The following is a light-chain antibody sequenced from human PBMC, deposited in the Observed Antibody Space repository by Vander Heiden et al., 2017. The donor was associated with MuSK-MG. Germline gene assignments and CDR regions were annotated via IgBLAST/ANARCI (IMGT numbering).Light chain of an antibody. CDR3: HQLKSFPHT. V-gene: IGKV1-9*01. CDR2: AAS. J-gene: IGKJ4*01. CDR1: QGISSY. Sequence: DIQLTQSPSFLSASVGDTVTITCRSSQGISSYLAWYQQKPGKAPKLLISAASTLQSGVPSRFSGSGSETEFTLTISSLQPEDFATYYCHQLKSFPHTFGGGTKVEIK.